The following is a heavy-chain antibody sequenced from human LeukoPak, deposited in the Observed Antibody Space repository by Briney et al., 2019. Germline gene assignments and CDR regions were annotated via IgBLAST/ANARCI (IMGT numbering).Heavy chain of an antibody. J-gene: IGHJ5*02. Sequence: GASVTVSCKASGYTFTSYGISWVRQAPGQGLEWMGWISAYNGNTNYAQKLQGRVTMTTDTSTSTAYMELRSLRSDDTAVYYCARAVAPGIAAAGPNWFDPWGQGTLVTVS. CDR1: GYTFTSYG. CDR2: ISAYNGNT. V-gene: IGHV1-18*01. D-gene: IGHD6-13*01. CDR3: ARAVAPGIAAAGPNWFDP.